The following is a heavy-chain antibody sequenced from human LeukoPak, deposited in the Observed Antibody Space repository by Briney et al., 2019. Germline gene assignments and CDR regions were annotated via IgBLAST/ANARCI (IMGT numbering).Heavy chain of an antibody. CDR3: ARVRFAGPQVFDI. V-gene: IGHV3-21*01. CDR1: TFTLSSYT. D-gene: IGHD4/OR15-4a*01. Sequence: PGGSLRLSCAPSTFTLSSYTMNWVRQAPGKGLEWVSSSSSSSTYINYADSVKGRFTISRDNAKNSMALQMNSLRAEDTAVYYCARVRFAGPQVFDIWGQGTMVTVAS. CDR2: SSSSSTYI. J-gene: IGHJ3*02.